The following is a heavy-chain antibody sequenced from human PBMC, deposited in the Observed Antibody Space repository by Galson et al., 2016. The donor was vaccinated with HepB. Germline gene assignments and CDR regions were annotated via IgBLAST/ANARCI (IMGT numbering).Heavy chain of an antibody. CDR3: AALLGV. Sequence: SLRLSCAASGFTLSNYWMDWARQAPGKGLVWVSRIKSDGSSTSYADSVKGRFTISRDNAKNMLYLQMNSLRAEDTAVYYCAALLGVWGQGTTVTVSS. V-gene: IGHV3-74*01. CDR2: IKSDGSST. J-gene: IGHJ6*02. CDR1: GFTLSNYW.